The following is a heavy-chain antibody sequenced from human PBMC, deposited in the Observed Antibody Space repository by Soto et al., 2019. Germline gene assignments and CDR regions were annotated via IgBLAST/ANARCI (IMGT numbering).Heavy chain of an antibody. Sequence: GGSLRLSCAASGFTFSSYAMSWVRQAPGKGLEWVSAISGSGGSTYYADSVKGRFTISRDNSKNTLYLQMNSLRAEDTAVYYCARDDTWGQLRFDDAFDIWGQGTMVTVSS. CDR3: ARDDTWGQLRFDDAFDI. V-gene: IGHV3-23*01. J-gene: IGHJ3*02. D-gene: IGHD5-18*01. CDR2: ISGSGGST. CDR1: GFTFSSYA.